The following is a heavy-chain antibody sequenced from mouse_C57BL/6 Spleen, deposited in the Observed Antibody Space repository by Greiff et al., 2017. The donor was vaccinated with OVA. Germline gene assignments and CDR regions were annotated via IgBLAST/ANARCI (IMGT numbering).Heavy chain of an antibody. V-gene: IGHV1-75*01. J-gene: IGHJ4*01. CDR3: ARSEGLRPSYAMDN. CDR2: IFPGSGST. CDR1: GYTFTDYY. Sequence: QVQLKQSGPELVKPGASVKISCKASGYTFTDYYINWVKQRPGQGLEWIGWIFPGSGSTYYNEKFKGKATLTVDKSSSTAYMLLSSLTSEDSAVYFCARSEGLRPSYAMDNWGQGTSVTVSS. D-gene: IGHD2-4*01.